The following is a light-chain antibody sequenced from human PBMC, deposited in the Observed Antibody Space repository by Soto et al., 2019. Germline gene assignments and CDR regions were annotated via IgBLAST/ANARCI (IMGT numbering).Light chain of an antibody. CDR2: DVS. Sequence: QSALTQPASVSGSPEQSITISCTGTSSDIGSFNFVSWYQQHPGKAPRLIIYDVSNRPSGVSNRFSGSKSGNTASLTISGLQAEDEADYYCSSYTSTFTRIFGGGTKVTVL. CDR3: SSYTSTFTRI. V-gene: IGLV2-14*03. CDR1: SSDIGSFNF. J-gene: IGLJ2*01.